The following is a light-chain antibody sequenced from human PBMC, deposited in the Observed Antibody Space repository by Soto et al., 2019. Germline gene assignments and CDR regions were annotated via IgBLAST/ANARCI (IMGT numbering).Light chain of an antibody. CDR3: QHYSSYSEA. Sequence: DIQMTQSPSTLSASVGDRVTITCRASQSVRNWLAWYQQRPGKAPKLLIYDASSLESGVPSRFRGSGSGTEFTLTISSLQPDDFATYYCQHYSSYSEAFGQGTKVDIK. J-gene: IGKJ1*01. CDR2: DAS. V-gene: IGKV1-5*01. CDR1: QSVRNW.